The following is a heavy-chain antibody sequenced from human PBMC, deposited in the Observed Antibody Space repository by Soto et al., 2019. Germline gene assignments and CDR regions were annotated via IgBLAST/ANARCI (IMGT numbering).Heavy chain of an antibody. V-gene: IGHV1-3*01. CDR2: INVGNGNT. CDR1: GYTFTDYA. Sequence: ASVKVSCKASGYTFTDYAIHWVRQAPGQGLELMGWINVGNGNTGYSRKFQGRVTNVRDMSASTAYIEVTSLTSEDTAIYYCAREGAHYTPLDHWGQGTLVTVLL. J-gene: IGHJ4*02. D-gene: IGHD2-15*01. CDR3: AREGAHYTPLDH.